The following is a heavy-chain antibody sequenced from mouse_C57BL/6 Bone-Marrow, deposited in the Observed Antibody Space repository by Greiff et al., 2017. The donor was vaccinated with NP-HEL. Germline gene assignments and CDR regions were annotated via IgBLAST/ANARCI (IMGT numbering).Heavy chain of an antibody. V-gene: IGHV14-3*01. CDR2: IDPANGNT. D-gene: IGHD1-1*02. J-gene: IGHJ3*01. CDR3: ASPYGEGPWFAY. CDR1: GFNIKNTY. Sequence: EVQLVESVAELVRPGASVKLSCTASGFNIKNTYMHWVKQRPEQGLEWIGRIDPANGNTKYAPKFQGKATITADTSSNTAYLQLSSLTSEDTAIYYCASPYGEGPWFAYWGQGTLVTVSA.